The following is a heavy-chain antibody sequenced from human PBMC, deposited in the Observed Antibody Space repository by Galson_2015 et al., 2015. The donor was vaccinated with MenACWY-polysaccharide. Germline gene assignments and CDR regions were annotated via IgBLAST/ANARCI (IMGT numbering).Heavy chain of an antibody. V-gene: IGHV4-61*02. D-gene: IGHD2-2*01. Sequence: TLSLTCTVSGGSISSGSYYWSWIRQPAGKGLEWIGRIYTSGSTNYNPSLKSRVTISVDTSKNQFSLKLSSVTAADTAVYYCARDSEGDARFDYWGQGTLVTVSS. CDR2: IYTSGST. CDR1: GGSISSGSYY. J-gene: IGHJ4*02. CDR3: ARDSEGDARFDY.